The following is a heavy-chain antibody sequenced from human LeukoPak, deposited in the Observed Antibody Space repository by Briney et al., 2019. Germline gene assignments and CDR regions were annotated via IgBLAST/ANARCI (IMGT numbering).Heavy chain of an antibody. CDR3: AREYSSSSGPFDY. J-gene: IGHJ4*02. CDR2: INHSGST. CDR1: GGSFSGYY. V-gene: IGHV4-34*01. Sequence: SETLSLTCAVYGGSFSGYYWSWIRQPPGKGLEWIGEINHSGSTNYNPSLKSRVTISIDTSKNQFSLKLSSVTAADTAVYYCAREYSSSSGPFDYWGQGTLVTVSS. D-gene: IGHD6-13*01.